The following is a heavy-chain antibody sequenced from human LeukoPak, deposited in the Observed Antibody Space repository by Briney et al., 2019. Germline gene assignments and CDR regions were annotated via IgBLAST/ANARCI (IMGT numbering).Heavy chain of an antibody. V-gene: IGHV3-23*03. CDR2: IYSGGCT. CDR3: AKVYDWLLFDY. CDR1: GFRLSSYW. Sequence: PGGSLRLSCAASGFRLSSYWMTWVRQAPGKGLEWVSIIYSGGCTYYADSVKGRFTISRDNSKNTLYLQMNSLRAEDTAVYYCAKVYDWLLFDYWGQGTLVTVSS. D-gene: IGHD3-9*01. J-gene: IGHJ4*02.